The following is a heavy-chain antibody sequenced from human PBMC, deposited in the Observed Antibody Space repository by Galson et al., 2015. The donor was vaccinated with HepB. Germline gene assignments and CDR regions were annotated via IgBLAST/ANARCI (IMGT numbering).Heavy chain of an antibody. CDR2: IHLDGSEK. CDR3: TRDRPFMDV. CDR1: GFTFSSYW. Sequence: SLRLSCAASGFTFSSYWMSWVRQAPGKGLEWVANIHLDGSEKYYVDSVKGRFTISRDNAKNSLYLQMSSLRAEDTAVYYCTRDRPFMDVWGQGTTATVSS. J-gene: IGHJ6*02. V-gene: IGHV3-7*03.